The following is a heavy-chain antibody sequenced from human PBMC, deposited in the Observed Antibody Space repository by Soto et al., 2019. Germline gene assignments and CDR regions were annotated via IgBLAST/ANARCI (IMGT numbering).Heavy chain of an antibody. CDR1: GFSLSTSGVG. Sequence: QITLKESGPTLVKPTQTLTLTCTFSGFSLSTSGVGVGWIRQPPGKALEWLALIYWDDDKRYSPSLKSRFTITSDTSRNRVVLTMTNMDPVDTATYYCAHLIIPAAGTGGFDYWGQGTLVTVSS. CDR3: AHLIIPAAGTGGFDY. D-gene: IGHD6-13*01. CDR2: IYWDDDK. J-gene: IGHJ4*02. V-gene: IGHV2-5*02.